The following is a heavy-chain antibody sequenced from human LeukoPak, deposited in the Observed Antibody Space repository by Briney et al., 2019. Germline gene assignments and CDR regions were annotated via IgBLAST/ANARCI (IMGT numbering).Heavy chain of an antibody. Sequence: SETLSLTCTVSGGSISSGGYYWSWIRQHPGKGLEWIGYIYYSGSTNYNPSLKSRVTISVDTSKNQFSLKLSSVTAADTAVYYCARRGYSYAHDYWGQGTLVTVSS. CDR2: IYYSGST. J-gene: IGHJ4*02. D-gene: IGHD5-18*01. CDR3: ARRGYSYAHDY. V-gene: IGHV4-61*08. CDR1: GGSISSGGYY.